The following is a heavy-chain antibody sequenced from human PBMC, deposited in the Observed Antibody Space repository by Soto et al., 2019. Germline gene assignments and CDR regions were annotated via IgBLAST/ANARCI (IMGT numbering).Heavy chain of an antibody. CDR2: IIPIYGTA. J-gene: IGHJ2*01. D-gene: IGHD5-12*01. CDR1: GDTFNKYT. CDR3: ARAGHGYNYWYFDL. V-gene: IGHV1-69*01. Sequence: QVQLVQSGAEVKEPGSSVKVACKVSGDTFNKYTINWVRQAPGQGLEWMAGIIPIYGTANYALKFHDRIKVTADESTATAYMELNSLTSEDTAIYYCARAGHGYNYWYFDLWGRGTLITVSS.